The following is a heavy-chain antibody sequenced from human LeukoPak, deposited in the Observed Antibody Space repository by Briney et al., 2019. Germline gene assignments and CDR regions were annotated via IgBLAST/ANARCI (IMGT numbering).Heavy chain of an antibody. J-gene: IGHJ5*02. Sequence: ASVKVSCKASGYTFTSYGISWVRQAPGQGLEWMGWISAYNGNTNYAQKLQGRVTMTTDTSTSTAYMELRSLRSDDTAVYYCARAYCSGGSCYGARFDPWGQGTLATVSS. V-gene: IGHV1-18*01. CDR3: ARAYCSGGSCYGARFDP. CDR2: ISAYNGNT. CDR1: GYTFTSYG. D-gene: IGHD2-15*01.